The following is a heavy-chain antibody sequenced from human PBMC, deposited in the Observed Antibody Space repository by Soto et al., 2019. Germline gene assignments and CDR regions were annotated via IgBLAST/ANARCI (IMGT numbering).Heavy chain of an antibody. CDR3: ASTAHSSGWYSGGFDY. D-gene: IGHD6-19*01. V-gene: IGHV4-59*01. Sequence: SETLSLTCTVYGGSISSYYWGWIRQPPGKGLEWIGYIYHSGSTNYNPSLKSRVTISVDTSKNQFSLKLSSVTAADTAVYYCASTAHSSGWYSGGFDYWGQGTLVTVS. CDR1: GGSISSYY. CDR2: IYHSGST. J-gene: IGHJ4*02.